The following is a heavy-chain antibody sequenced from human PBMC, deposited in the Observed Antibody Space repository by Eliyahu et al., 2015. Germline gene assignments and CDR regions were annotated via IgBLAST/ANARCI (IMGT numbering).Heavy chain of an antibody. CDR2: ISWNSGSI. V-gene: IGHV3-9*01. CDR1: GFTFDXYA. J-gene: IGHJ6*02. D-gene: IGHD5-12*01. CDR3: AKDIRGGGDSGYVGMDV. Sequence: EVQLVESGGGLVQPGRSLRLSCAAXGFTFDXYAMPWVRQAPGKGLEWVSGISWNSGSIGYADSVKGRFTISRDNAKNSLYLQMNSLRAEDTALYYCAKDIRGGGDSGYVGMDVWGQGTTVTVSS.